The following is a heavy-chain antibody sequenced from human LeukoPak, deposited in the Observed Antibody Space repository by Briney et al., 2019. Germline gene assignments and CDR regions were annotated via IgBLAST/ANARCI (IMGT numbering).Heavy chain of an antibody. D-gene: IGHD2-2*01. V-gene: IGHV4-4*02. J-gene: IGHJ6*02. CDR3: ARSVVVPAAMYYYYYYGMDV. CDR2: IHHSKSS. CDR1: GDSITSDKW. Sequence: PSGTLSLTCAVSGDSITSDKWWTWVRQPPGKGLEWIGEIHHSKSSNYYPSLKSRVTISVDKSKNQFSLKLSSVTAADTAVYYCARSVVVPAAMYYYYYYGMDVWGQGTTVTVSS.